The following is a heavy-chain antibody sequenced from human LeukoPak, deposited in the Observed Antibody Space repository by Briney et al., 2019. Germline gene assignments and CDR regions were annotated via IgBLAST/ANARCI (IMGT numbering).Heavy chain of an antibody. Sequence: GASVKVSCKSSGYTFTNYDVNWVRQAPGQGLEWMGWISAYNRNTNYAQKFQGRVTMTTDTSTSTVYLDLRSLTSDDTAVYHCARGDVYFDYWGQGTLVTVSS. D-gene: IGHD5-24*01. CDR1: GYTFTNYD. V-gene: IGHV1-18*01. J-gene: IGHJ4*02. CDR3: ARGDVYFDY. CDR2: ISAYNRNT.